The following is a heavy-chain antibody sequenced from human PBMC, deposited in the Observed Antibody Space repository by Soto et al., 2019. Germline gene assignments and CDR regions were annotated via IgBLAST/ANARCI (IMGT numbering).Heavy chain of an antibody. V-gene: IGHV4-61*01. CDR1: GGSVSSGSYY. CDR2: IYYSGST. J-gene: IGHJ5*02. D-gene: IGHD6-6*01. CDR3: ARTYSSYWFDP. Sequence: LSLTCTVSGGSVSSGSYYWSWIRQPPGKGLEWIGYIYYSGSTNYNPSLKSRVTISVDTSKNQFSLKLSSVTAADTAVYYCARTYSSYWFDPWGQGTLVTV.